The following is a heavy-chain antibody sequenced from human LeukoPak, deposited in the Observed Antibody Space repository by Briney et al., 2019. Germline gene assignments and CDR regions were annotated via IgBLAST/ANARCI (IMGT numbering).Heavy chain of an antibody. D-gene: IGHD3-3*01. CDR3: ATPYCDFWSGYYPYFDY. CDR1: GYSFTSYW. CDR2: IYPGDSDT. Sequence: GESLKISCKGSGYSFTSYWIGWVRQMPGKGLEWMGIIYPGDSDTRYSPSFQGQVTISADKSISTAYLQWSSLKASDTAMYYCATPYCDFWSGYYPYFDYWGQGTLVTVSS. J-gene: IGHJ4*02. V-gene: IGHV5-51*01.